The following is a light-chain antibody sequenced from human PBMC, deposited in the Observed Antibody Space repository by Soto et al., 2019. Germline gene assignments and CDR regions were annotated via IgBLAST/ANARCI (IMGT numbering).Light chain of an antibody. CDR1: SSNIGAGYD. V-gene: IGLV1-40*01. CDR3: QSYDSSLSGYVV. Sequence: QSVLTQRPSVSGAPGQRVTISCTGSSSNIGAGYDVHWYQQLPGTAPKLLIYGNSNRPSGVPDRFSGSKSGTSASLAITGLQAEDEADYYCQSYDSSLSGYVVFGAGTKVTVL. CDR2: GNS. J-gene: IGLJ2*01.